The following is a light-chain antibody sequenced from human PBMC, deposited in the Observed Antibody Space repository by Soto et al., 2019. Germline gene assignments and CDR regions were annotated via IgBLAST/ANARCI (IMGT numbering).Light chain of an antibody. J-gene: IGKJ4*01. CDR2: GAS. Sequence: EIVMTQSPDTMSVSPGEGATLSCRASERISNNLAWYQQKRGQVPRLLIYGASTRATGIPDRFSGSGYGREFTLTISSLQSEDSSGYYCQQYNNWPLTFGGGTKVEI. V-gene: IGKV3-15*01. CDR3: QQYNNWPLT. CDR1: ERISNN.